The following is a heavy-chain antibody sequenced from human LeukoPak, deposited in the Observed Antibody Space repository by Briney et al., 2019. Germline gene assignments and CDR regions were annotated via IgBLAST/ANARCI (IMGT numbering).Heavy chain of an antibody. D-gene: IGHD3-10*01. V-gene: IGHV1-69*06. CDR1: GGTFSSYA. CDR3: AREMVGGAFDI. Sequence: SVKVSCKASGGTFSSYAISWVRQAPGQGLEWMGGIIPIFGTANYAQKFQGRVTITADKSTSTAYMELSSLRSEDTAVYYCAREMVGGAFDIWGQGTMITVSS. J-gene: IGHJ3*02. CDR2: IIPIFGTA.